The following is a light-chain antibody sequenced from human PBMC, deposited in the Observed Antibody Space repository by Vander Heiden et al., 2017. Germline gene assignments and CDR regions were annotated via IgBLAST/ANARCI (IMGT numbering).Light chain of an antibody. V-gene: IGKV1-39*01. CDR3: QQSDSTPYT. CDR2: AAS. J-gene: IGKJ2*01. Sequence: DIQMTQSPSSLSASVGDRVTITCRASQSISSYLNWYQQKPGKPPKLLIYAASTLQSGVPSRFSGSGSGTDFTLTISRLQPEDFATYYCQQSDSTPYTFGQGTKLEIK. CDR1: QSISSY.